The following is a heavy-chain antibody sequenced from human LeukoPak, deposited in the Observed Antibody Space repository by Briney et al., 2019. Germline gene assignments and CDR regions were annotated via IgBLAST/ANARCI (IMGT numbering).Heavy chain of an antibody. Sequence: GGSLRLSCAASGFTFSNYWMSWVRQAPGKGLEWVADIKEDGSKEYHMDSVKGRFTISRDNAKNSLFLQMNRLRDEDTAIYYCAALWDGGYWGQGTLVTVSS. CDR2: IKEDGSKE. V-gene: IGHV3-7*01. CDR1: GFTFSNYW. CDR3: AALWDGGY. D-gene: IGHD3-16*01. J-gene: IGHJ4*02.